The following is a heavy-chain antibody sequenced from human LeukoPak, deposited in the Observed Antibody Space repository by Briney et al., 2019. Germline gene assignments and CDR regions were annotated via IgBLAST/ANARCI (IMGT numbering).Heavy chain of an antibody. CDR3: ARHLIAASTTDRSPFDI. D-gene: IGHD6-13*01. CDR2: IYPGDSDT. J-gene: IGHJ3*02. Sequence: GESLKISCKGSGYSFTNYWIGWVRQMPGEGLEWMGIIYPGDSDTTYNPPFRGQVTISADKSINTAYLQRSSLKASDTAMYYCARHLIAASTTDRSPFDIWGQGTMVTVSS. CDR1: GYSFTNYW. V-gene: IGHV5-51*01.